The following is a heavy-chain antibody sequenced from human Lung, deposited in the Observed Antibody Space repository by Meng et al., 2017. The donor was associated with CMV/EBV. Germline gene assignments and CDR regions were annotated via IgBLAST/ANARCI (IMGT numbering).Heavy chain of an antibody. V-gene: IGHV3-21*04. CDR2: ISSSSSYI. D-gene: IGHD2-2*02. CDR1: GFTFSSYS. Sequence: GGSLRLXCAASGFTFSSYSMNWVRQAPGKGLEWVSSISSSSSYIYYADSVKGRFTISRDNAKNSLYLQMNSLRSEDTAVYYCASTTPYCSSTSCYTYFDYWGQGTLVXVSS. CDR3: ASTTPYCSSTSCYTYFDY. J-gene: IGHJ4*02.